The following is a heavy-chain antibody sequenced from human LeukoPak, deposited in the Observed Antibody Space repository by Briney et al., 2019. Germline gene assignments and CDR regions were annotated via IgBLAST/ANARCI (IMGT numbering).Heavy chain of an antibody. CDR1: GYSFTSYW. J-gene: IGHJ4*02. D-gene: IGHD1-7*01. V-gene: IGHV5-51*01. CDR3: VCDRGNFDSFDF. CDR2: IYPGNSDT. Sequence: GESLKISCKGSGYSFTSYWIGWVRQVPGKGLEWMGLIYPGNSDTRYSPSFHGQVTISADKSISTAYLQWSSLKASDTAVYYCVCDRGNFDSFDFWGQGTLVTVSS.